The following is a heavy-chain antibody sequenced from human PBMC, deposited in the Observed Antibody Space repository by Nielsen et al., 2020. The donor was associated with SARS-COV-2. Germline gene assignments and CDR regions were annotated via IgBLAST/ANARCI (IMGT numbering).Heavy chain of an antibody. CDR3: ARRGRGYSYGPVYYYYGMDV. Sequence: WVRQAPGQGLEWMGRIIPILGTANYAQKFQGRVTITADESTSTAYMELSSLRSEDTAVYYCARRGRGYSYGPVYYYYGMDVWGQGTTVTVSS. J-gene: IGHJ6*02. V-gene: IGHV1-69*11. CDR2: IIPILGTA. D-gene: IGHD5-18*01.